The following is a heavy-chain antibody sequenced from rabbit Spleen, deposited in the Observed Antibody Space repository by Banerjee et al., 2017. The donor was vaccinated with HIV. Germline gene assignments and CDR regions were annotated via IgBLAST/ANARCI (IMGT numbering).Heavy chain of an antibody. D-gene: IGHD1-1*01. CDR3: ASDTSSSFSSYGMVL. CDR2: IDSASSGFT. CDR1: GVSSSLSSY. J-gene: IGHJ6*01. V-gene: IGHV1S40*01. Sequence: QSLEESGGDLAKPGASLTRTCTASGVSSSLSSYMCWVCHAPGKGLKRIAYIDSASSGFTYYASWAKGRFTVSKASSTTVTLQMTRLTAADTATYFCASDTSSSFSSYGMVLWDQATLVTVS.